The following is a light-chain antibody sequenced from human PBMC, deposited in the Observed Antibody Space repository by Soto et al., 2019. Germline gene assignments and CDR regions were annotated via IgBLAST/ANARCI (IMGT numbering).Light chain of an antibody. CDR1: QGITSY. J-gene: IGKJ4*01. V-gene: IGKV1-9*01. Sequence: IQLTQSPSSLSACVVDRVTLTCRASQGITSYLAWYQQRPGKAPGLLIYSASTLQSGVPSRFSGSGYGTDFSLTISNLQPEDFATYYCQQLYSHPLTFGGGTKVDIK. CDR3: QQLYSHPLT. CDR2: SAS.